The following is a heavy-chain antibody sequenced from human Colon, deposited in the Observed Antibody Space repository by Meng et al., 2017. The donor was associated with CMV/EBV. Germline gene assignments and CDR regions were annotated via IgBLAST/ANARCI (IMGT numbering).Heavy chain of an antibody. CDR3: ARERTGSSTWTDYYYYAMDV. V-gene: IGHV4-59*01. CDR2: MYYTGST. D-gene: IGHD6-13*01. CDR1: GGSISSYY. Sequence: GSLRLSCTVSGGSISSYYWSWIRQSPEKGLEWLGHMYYTGSTNYNPALKSRVTISADTSKNQFSLRLRSVTAADTAVYYCARERTGSSTWTDYYYYAMDVWGQGTTVTVSS. J-gene: IGHJ6*02.